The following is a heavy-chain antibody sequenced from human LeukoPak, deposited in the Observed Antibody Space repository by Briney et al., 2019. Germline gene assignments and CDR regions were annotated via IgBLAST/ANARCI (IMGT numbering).Heavy chain of an antibody. CDR1: GDSVSSNTTT. CDR2: TNYRSKWSR. CDR3: AGSKSYFAY. V-gene: IGHV6-1*01. J-gene: IGHJ4*02. Sequence: SQTLSLTCAISGDSVSSNTTTWSWIRLSPSRGLEWLGRTNYRSKWSRDYAESVKSRITIGPDTSKNQFSLQLNSVTPEDTAVYYCAGSKSYFAYWGQGTLVNVSS.